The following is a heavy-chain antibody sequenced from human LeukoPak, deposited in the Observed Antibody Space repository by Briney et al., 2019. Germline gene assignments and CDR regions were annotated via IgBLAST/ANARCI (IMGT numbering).Heavy chain of an antibody. J-gene: IGHJ4*02. V-gene: IGHV3-9*01. CDR1: GFTFDDYA. Sequence: GGSLRLSCAPSGFTFDDYAMHWVRQAPGKGLEWVSGISWNSGSIGYADSVKGRFTISRDNAKNSLYLQMNSLRAEDTALYYCAKERQDGYEPSYFDYWGQGTLVTVSS. CDR2: ISWNSGSI. CDR3: AKERQDGYEPSYFDY. D-gene: IGHD5-24*01.